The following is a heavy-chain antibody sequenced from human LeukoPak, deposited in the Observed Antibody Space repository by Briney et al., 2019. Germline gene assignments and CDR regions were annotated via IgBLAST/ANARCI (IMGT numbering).Heavy chain of an antibody. Sequence: GGSLRLSCTASGFTFSTYAMSWVRQAPGKGLDWVSTISGSGGTTYYADSVKGRFTISRDNSKNTLYLQMNSLRAEDTAVYYCAKAPPVTTNYLDYWGQGTLVTVSS. CDR2: ISGSGGTT. D-gene: IGHD4-17*01. CDR1: GFTFSTYA. CDR3: AKAPPVTTNYLDY. J-gene: IGHJ4*02. V-gene: IGHV3-23*01.